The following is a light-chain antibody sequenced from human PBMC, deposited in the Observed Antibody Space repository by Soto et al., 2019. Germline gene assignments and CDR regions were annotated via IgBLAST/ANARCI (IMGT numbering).Light chain of an antibody. Sequence: QSALTQPRSVSGSPGRSVTFSCTGTSSDVGAYIYVSWYQQHPGKAPKLIIYDVIKRPSGVPDRFSGSKSGNTASLTISGLQADDEADYYCCSYAGSYTHVFGTGTKVTVL. CDR2: DVI. CDR3: CSYAGSYTHV. CDR1: SSDVGAYIY. V-gene: IGLV2-11*01. J-gene: IGLJ1*01.